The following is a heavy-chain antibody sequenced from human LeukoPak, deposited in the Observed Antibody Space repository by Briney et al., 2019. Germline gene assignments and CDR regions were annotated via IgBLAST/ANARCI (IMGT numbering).Heavy chain of an antibody. V-gene: IGHV3-48*03. Sequence: GGSLRLSCAGSGFTFSNAWMNWVRQTPGKGLEWVSYISSSGTTIYYANSVKGRFTISRDNAKNSLYVQMNSLRAEDTAVYYCARARVAGDRYYYYGMDVWGQGTTVTVSS. D-gene: IGHD6-19*01. CDR1: GFTFSNAW. CDR3: ARARVAGDRYYYYGMDV. J-gene: IGHJ6*02. CDR2: ISSSGTTI.